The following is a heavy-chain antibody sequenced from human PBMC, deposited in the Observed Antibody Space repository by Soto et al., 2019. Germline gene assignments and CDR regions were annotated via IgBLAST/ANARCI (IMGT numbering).Heavy chain of an antibody. Sequence: QVQLVESGGGVVQPGRSLRLSCAASGFTFSSYGMHWVRQAPGKGLEWVAVIWYDGSNKYYADSVKGRFTISRDNPKNTLYLQMNSLRAEDTAVYYCARAEYYDFWSGYGTDAFDIWGQGTMVTVSS. CDR1: GFTFSSYG. D-gene: IGHD3-3*01. CDR2: IWYDGSNK. J-gene: IGHJ3*02. V-gene: IGHV3-33*01. CDR3: ARAEYYDFWSGYGTDAFDI.